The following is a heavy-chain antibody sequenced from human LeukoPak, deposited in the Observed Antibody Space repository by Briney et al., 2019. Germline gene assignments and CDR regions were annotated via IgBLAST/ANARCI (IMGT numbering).Heavy chain of an antibody. CDR1: GFSSRTHW. CDR2: IKEDGSAK. J-gene: IGHJ4*02. D-gene: IGHD3-3*01. V-gene: IGHV3-7*01. Sequence: GGSLRLSCTASGFSSRTHWMSWVRQAPGKGLEWVANIKEDGSAKYYVDSVKGRFTISRDNAKKSLYLQMDSLRAEDSAVYYCASGYLDDFWSGHFWGQGTQVTVSS. CDR3: ASGYLDDFWSGHF.